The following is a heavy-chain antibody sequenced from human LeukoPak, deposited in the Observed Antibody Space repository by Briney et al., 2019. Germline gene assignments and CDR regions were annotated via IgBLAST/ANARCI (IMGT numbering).Heavy chain of an antibody. V-gene: IGHV3-48*03. CDR1: GFTFSSYE. D-gene: IGHD3-22*01. CDR3: AREIQWLGVPYGMDV. CDR2: NSSSGSTI. J-gene: IGHJ6*02. Sequence: PGGSLRLSCAASGFTFSSYEMNWVRQARGRGLEWVSYNSSSGSTIYYPDSVKGRYTISRDNAKNSLYLQVNSLRAEDTAVYYCAREIQWLGVPYGMDVWGQGTTVTVSS.